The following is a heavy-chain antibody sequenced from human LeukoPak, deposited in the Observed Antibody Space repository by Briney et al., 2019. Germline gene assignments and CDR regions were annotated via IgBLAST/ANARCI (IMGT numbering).Heavy chain of an antibody. CDR2: FDPEDGET. Sequence: ASVKVSCKVSGYTLTELSMHWVRQAPGKGLEWMGGFDPEDGETIYAQKFQGRVTMTEDTSTDTAYMELSSLRSEDTAVYYCATGEDRFGGVISFDYWGQGTLVTVSS. D-gene: IGHD3-3*01. V-gene: IGHV1-24*01. CDR1: GYTLTELS. CDR3: ATGEDRFGGVISFDY. J-gene: IGHJ4*02.